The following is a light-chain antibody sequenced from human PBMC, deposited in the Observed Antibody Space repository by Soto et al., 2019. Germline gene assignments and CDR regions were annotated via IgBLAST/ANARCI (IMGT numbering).Light chain of an antibody. CDR1: SGDIANNY. V-gene: IGLV6-57*04. J-gene: IGLJ2*01. Sequence: NFMLTQPLSVSESPGKTVTISCTCSSGDIANNYVQWFQQRPGSAPTTVIYKDDQRPSGVPERFSGSIDSSSNSASLTISGLKSEDEADYFCQSYYSSTVVFGGGTKLTVL. CDR3: QSYYSSTVV. CDR2: KDD.